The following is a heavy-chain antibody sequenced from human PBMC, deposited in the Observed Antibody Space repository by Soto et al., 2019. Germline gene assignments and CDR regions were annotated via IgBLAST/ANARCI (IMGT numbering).Heavy chain of an antibody. D-gene: IGHD2-21*01. Sequence: QVQLQESGPGLVEPSGTLSLTCTVSGASVSSGGWWTWLRQPPGKGLEWIGEIYHSGSTNYNPSLKSRVSMSLDNSKNQFSLRLNYVTAADAALYYCTTKPGGLNFGVQSWGHGTLVTVSS. CDR3: TTKPGGLNFGVQS. CDR1: GASVSSGGW. J-gene: IGHJ4*01. CDR2: IYHSGST. V-gene: IGHV4-4*02.